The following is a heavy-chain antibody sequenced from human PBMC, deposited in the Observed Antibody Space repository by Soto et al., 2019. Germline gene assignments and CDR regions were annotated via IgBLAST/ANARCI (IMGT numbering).Heavy chain of an antibody. J-gene: IGHJ5*02. D-gene: IGHD2-2*01. V-gene: IGHV4-30-2*01. Sequence: PSETLSFPCAISGAPITWAGYSWNWIRQPPGKGLEWIGYIFHGGSTYCNPSLRSRVTISVDRSRTQFALKMSSVTAADTAVYYCARGRVVVPAAVMFNCLDPWGQGALVIVSA. CDR2: IFHGGST. CDR1: GAPITWAGYS. CDR3: ARGRVVVPAAVMFNCLDP.